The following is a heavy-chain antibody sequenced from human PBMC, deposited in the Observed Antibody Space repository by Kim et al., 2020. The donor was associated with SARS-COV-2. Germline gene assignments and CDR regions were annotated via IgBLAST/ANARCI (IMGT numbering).Heavy chain of an antibody. Sequence: SETLSLTCTVSGGSISSSSYYWGWIRQPPGKGLEWIGSIYYSGSTYYNPSLKSRVTISVDTSKNQFSLKLSSVTAADTAVYYCARHFPQEVLLWFGESPGWFDPWGQGTLVTVSS. CDR2: IYYSGST. CDR3: ARHFPQEVLLWFGESPGWFDP. CDR1: GGSISSSSYY. J-gene: IGHJ5*02. D-gene: IGHD3-10*01. V-gene: IGHV4-39*01.